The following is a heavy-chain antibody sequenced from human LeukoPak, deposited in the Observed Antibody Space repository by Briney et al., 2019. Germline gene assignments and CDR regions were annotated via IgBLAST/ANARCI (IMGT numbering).Heavy chain of an antibody. D-gene: IGHD6-19*01. CDR3: ATNPDIALGPVPFDY. Sequence: SETLSLTCAVYGGSFSGYYWSWIRQPPGKGLEWIGEINHSGSTNYNPSLKSRVTISVDTSKNQFSLKLSSVTAADTAVYYCATNPDIALGPVPFDYWGQGTLVTVSS. J-gene: IGHJ4*02. CDR1: GGSFSGYY. V-gene: IGHV4-34*01. CDR2: INHSGST.